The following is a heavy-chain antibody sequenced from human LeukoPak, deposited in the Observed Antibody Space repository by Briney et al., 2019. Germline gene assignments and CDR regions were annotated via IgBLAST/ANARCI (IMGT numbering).Heavy chain of an antibody. CDR3: ARGRLGYYYGSGEGFDP. Sequence: ASVKVSCKASGYTFTSYGIGWVRQAPGQGLEWMGWISAYNGNTNYAQKLQGRVTMTTDTSTSTAYMELRSLRSDDTAVYYCARGRLGYYYGSGEGFDPWGQGTLVTVSS. CDR1: GYTFTSYG. D-gene: IGHD3-10*01. V-gene: IGHV1-18*01. CDR2: ISAYNGNT. J-gene: IGHJ5*02.